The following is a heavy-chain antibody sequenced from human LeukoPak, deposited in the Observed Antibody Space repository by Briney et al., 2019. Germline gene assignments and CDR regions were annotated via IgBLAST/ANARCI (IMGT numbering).Heavy chain of an antibody. J-gene: IGHJ5*02. D-gene: IGHD3-22*01. V-gene: IGHV5-51*01. CDR1: GYSFTSHW. CDR3: ARRADKIEAEYWFDP. CDR2: IYPGDSDT. Sequence: GESLKISCKGSGYSFTSHWIGWVRQMPGKGLEWMGIIYPGDSDTRYSPSFQGQVTISVDKSISTAYLQWSSLKASDTAIYYCARRADKIEAEYWFDPWGQGTLVTVSS.